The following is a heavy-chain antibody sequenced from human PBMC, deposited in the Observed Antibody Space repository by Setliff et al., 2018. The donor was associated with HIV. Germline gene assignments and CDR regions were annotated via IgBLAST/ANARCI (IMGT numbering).Heavy chain of an antibody. CDR1: GFTFSNFA. CDR2: ITSSSNYI. J-gene: IGHJ6*03. Sequence: PGGSLRLSCAASGFTFSNFAMNWVRQAPGKGLEWVSSITSSSNYIYYADSVKGRFTISRDNAKNSLYLQMNSLRPEDTAVYYCARGFRRFWSFYYYYYMDVWGKGTTVTVS. CDR3: ARGFRRFWSFYYYYYMDV. D-gene: IGHD3-3*01. V-gene: IGHV3-21*06.